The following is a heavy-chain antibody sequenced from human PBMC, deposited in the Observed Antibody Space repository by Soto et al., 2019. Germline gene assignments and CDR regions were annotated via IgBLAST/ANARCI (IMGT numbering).Heavy chain of an antibody. Sequence: QVQLQESGPGLVKPSETLSLTCTVSGGSISGYYWSWIRQPPGKGLEWIGYVSYTGSTNYNPSLKSRVPISLDTSKNQFSLKLSSVTAADTAVYYCARGGLEWFDPWGQGTLVTVSS. CDR2: VSYTGST. D-gene: IGHD1-1*01. J-gene: IGHJ5*02. V-gene: IGHV4-59*01. CDR1: GGSISGYY. CDR3: ARGGLEWFDP.